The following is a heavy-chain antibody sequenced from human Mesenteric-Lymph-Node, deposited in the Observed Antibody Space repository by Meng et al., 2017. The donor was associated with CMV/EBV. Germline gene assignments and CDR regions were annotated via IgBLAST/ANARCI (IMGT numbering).Heavy chain of an antibody. CDR3: ATADTSVWSYYFAY. V-gene: IGHV3-53*01. Sequence: GESLKISCAASGFTVSSNYLTWVRQAPGQGLEWVSVIYPSSSAFYADSVRGRFTISRDSSENTLHLQMNNVRVEDTAVYYCATADTSVWSYYFAYWGQGTLVTVSS. J-gene: IGHJ4*02. D-gene: IGHD6-19*01. CDR1: GFTVSSNY. CDR2: IYPSSSA.